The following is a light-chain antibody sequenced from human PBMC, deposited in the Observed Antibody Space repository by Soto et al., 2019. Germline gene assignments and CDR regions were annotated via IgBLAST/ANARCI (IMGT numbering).Light chain of an antibody. CDR3: SSYTSSSPSRV. V-gene: IGLV2-14*01. J-gene: IGLJ2*01. Sequence: QSALTQPASVSGSPGQSITISCTGTSSDVGGYNYVSWYQQHPGKAPKLMIYDVSNRPSGVSNRFSGSKSGNTASLTISGLQAEDEADYYCSSYTSSSPSRVFGGGTKVTVL. CDR2: DVS. CDR1: SSDVGGYNY.